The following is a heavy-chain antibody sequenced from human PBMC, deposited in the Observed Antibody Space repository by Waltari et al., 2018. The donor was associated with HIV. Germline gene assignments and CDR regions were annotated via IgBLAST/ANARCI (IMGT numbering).Heavy chain of an antibody. J-gene: IGHJ4*02. CDR3: ARQGNTGTYFGGHR. V-gene: IGHV3-33*01. Sequence: QVHLVESGGTVVQPGKSLRLSCVTAGFPPTDYAMIWFRQTPGAGLQWVAILWPDGNTRFDAPFVRGRFSISRDNTKKTVFLQMRALRADDTGVYFCARQGNTGTYFGGHRWGRGT. CDR2: LWPDGNTR. D-gene: IGHD3-10*01. CDR1: GFPPTDYA.